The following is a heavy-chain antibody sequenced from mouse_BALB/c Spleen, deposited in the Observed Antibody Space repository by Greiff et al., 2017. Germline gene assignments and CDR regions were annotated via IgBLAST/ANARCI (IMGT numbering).Heavy chain of an antibody. CDR2: ISSGSSTI. CDR3: ARRATYAMDY. V-gene: IGHV5-17*02. Sequence: DVQLVESGGGLVQPGGSRKLSCAASGFTFSSSGMHWVRQAPEKGLEWVAYISSGSSTIYYADTVKGRFTISRDNPKNTLFLQMTSLRSEDTAMYYCARRATYAMDYWGQGTSVTVSS. D-gene: IGHD3-1*01. J-gene: IGHJ4*01. CDR1: GFTFSSSG.